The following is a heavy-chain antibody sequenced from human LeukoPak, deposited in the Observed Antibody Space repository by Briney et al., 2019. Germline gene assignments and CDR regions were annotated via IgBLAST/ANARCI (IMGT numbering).Heavy chain of an antibody. CDR1: GFTFSSYA. V-gene: IGHV3-23*01. Sequence: GGSLRLSCAASGFTFSSYAMSWVRQAPGKGLEWVSAISSSGGGTYYADSVKGRFTISRDNSKNTVYLQMNSLRAEDTAVYYCAKAASLGPYYYYYYMDVWGKGTTVTVSS. J-gene: IGHJ6*03. CDR2: ISSSGGGT. CDR3: AKAASLGPYYYYYYMDV.